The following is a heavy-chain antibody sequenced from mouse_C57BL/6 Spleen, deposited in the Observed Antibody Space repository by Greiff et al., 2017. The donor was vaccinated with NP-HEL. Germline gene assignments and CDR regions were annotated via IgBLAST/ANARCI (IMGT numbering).Heavy chain of an antibody. CDR1: GYTFTDYN. CDR3: ARRAHYGGYFDY. J-gene: IGHJ2*01. CDR2: INPNNGGT. V-gene: IGHV1-18*01. D-gene: IGHD1-1*01. Sequence: EVKLVESGPELVKPGASVKIPCKASGYTFTDYNMDWVKQSHGKSLEWIGDINPNNGGTIYNQKFKGKATLTVDKSSSTAYMELRSLTSEDTAVYYCARRAHYGGYFDYWGQGTTLTVSS.